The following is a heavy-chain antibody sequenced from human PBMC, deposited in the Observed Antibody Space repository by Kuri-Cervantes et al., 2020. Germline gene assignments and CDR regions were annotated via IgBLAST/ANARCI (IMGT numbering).Heavy chain of an antibody. CDR2: INHSGST. J-gene: IGHJ5*02. V-gene: IGHV4-34*01. CDR3: ARSRTAARRSWFDP. D-gene: IGHD6-6*01. Sequence: SETLSLTCAAYGGSFSGYYWSWIRQPPGKGLEWIGEINHSGSTTYNASLKSRVTISLDTSKNQFSLKLSSVTAADTAVYYCARSRTAARRSWFDPWGQGTLVTVSS. CDR1: GGSFSGYY.